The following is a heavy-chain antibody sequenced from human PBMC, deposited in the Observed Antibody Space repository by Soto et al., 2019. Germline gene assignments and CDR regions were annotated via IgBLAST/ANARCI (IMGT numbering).Heavy chain of an antibody. V-gene: IGHV4-59*01. CDR1: GGSISSYY. Sequence: QVQLQESGPGLVKPSETLSLTCTVSGGSISSYYWSWIRQPPGKGLEWIGYIYYSGSTNYNPSLKSRVTISVDTSKNQFSLKLSSVTAADTAVYYCARVWDYDILTGYYKPPHYYYGMDVWGQGTTVTVSS. J-gene: IGHJ6*02. CDR3: ARVWDYDILTGYYKPPHYYYGMDV. D-gene: IGHD3-9*01. CDR2: IYYSGST.